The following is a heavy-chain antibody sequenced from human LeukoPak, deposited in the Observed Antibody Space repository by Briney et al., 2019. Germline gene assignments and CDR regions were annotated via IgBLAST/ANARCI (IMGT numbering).Heavy chain of an antibody. Sequence: PGGSLRLSCAASGFTFDNYAMHWVRQAPGKGLEWVSGISWNSGSIGYADSVKGRFTISRDNAKNSLYLQMNSLRAEDTALYYCAKDTRGGITMVPRGMDVWGQGTTVTVSS. V-gene: IGHV3-9*01. CDR1: GFTFDNYA. J-gene: IGHJ6*02. CDR2: ISWNSGSI. D-gene: IGHD3-10*01. CDR3: AKDTRGGITMVPRGMDV.